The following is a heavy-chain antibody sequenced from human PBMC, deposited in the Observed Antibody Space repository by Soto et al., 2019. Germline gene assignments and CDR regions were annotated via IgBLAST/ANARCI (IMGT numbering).Heavy chain of an antibody. Sequence: EVQLVESGGDLVRPGGSLRLSCAASGFTFTNAWMNWVRQAPGKGLEWVCRIMSRGSGETVHYAAPVKGRFTISRDDSKNTVYLQKKSLKTEDSARYFCTKGYYENSGYHGDDAYYVWGPGTMVTVSS. V-gene: IGHV3-15*01. CDR3: TKGYYENSGYHGDDAYYV. J-gene: IGHJ3*01. CDR2: IMSRGSGETV. D-gene: IGHD3-22*01. CDR1: GFTFTNAW.